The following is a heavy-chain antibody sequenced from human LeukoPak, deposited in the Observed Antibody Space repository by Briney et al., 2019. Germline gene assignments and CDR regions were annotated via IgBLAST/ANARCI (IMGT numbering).Heavy chain of an antibody. CDR1: GGSFSAYY. CDR2: IDHSGST. J-gene: IGHJ3*02. Sequence: SETLSLTCTVYGGSFSAYYWSWIRQPPGKGLGWIGEIDHSGSTNYNPSLKSRVAISIDTSKNLFSLKLRSVTAADTAVYYCARGTFDIWGQGTMVTVSS. CDR3: ARGTFDI. V-gene: IGHV4-34*01.